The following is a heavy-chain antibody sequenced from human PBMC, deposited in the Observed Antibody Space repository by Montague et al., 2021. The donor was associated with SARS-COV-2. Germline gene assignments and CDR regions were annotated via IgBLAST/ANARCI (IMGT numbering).Heavy chain of an antibody. Sequence: CAISRDSVSRNTAFWNWVRQSPSRGLEFLGRTYYRSKWQNDYAVSVRSRITINPDTSKNQFSLHLNSVTPEDTAVYYCSRGTLRFGMDVWGQGTTVTVSS. J-gene: IGHJ6*02. CDR1: RDSVSRNTAF. V-gene: IGHV6-1*01. D-gene: IGHD4-17*01. CDR2: TYYRSKWQN. CDR3: SRGTLRFGMDV.